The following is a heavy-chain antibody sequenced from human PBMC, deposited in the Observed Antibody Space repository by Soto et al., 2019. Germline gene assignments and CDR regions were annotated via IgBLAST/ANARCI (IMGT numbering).Heavy chain of an antibody. D-gene: IGHD3-3*01. Sequence: SETVSLTXTVSGGSISSHYWGWVRQPPGKGLEWNGYIYYSGSTNYNPSLKSRVTISVDTSKNQFSLKLSSVTAADTAVYYCARGGEGFDPWGQGTLVTVSS. J-gene: IGHJ5*02. V-gene: IGHV4-59*11. CDR1: GGSISSHY. CDR2: IYYSGST. CDR3: ARGGEGFDP.